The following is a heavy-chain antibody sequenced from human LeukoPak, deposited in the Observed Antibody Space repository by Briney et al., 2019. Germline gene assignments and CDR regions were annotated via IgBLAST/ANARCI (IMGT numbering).Heavy chain of an antibody. J-gene: IGHJ5*02. CDR2: INPTSGET. V-gene: IGHV1-2*02. CDR1: GYTFSNYY. CDR3: ARGPSSAPVNWFDP. Sequence: ASVKVSCKASGYTFSNYYIHWVRQAPGQGFEWLAWINPTSGETKSAPKFQGRVTLTWDTSVSTAYMALSRLRSDDTAVYYCARGPSSAPVNWFDPWGQGTLVTVSS. D-gene: IGHD6-19*01.